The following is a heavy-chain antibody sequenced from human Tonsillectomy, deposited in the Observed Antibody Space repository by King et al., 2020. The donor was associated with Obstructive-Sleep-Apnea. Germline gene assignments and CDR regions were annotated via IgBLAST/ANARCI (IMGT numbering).Heavy chain of an antibody. CDR2: ISWNSASI. J-gene: IGHJ6*02. D-gene: IGHD3-10*01. Sequence: VQLVESGGGLVQPGRSLRLSCAASGFTFDDYAMHWVRQAPGKGLEWVSGISWNSASIGYADSVKGRFTISRDNAKNSLYLQMNSLRAEDTALYYCAKLYEDYGSGSYYKGYYYGMDVWGQGPTVTVSS. CDR1: GFTFDDYA. CDR3: AKLYEDYGSGSYYKGYYYGMDV. V-gene: IGHV3-9*01.